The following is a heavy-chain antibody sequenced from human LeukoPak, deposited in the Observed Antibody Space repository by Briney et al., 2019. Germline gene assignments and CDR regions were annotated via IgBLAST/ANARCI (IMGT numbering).Heavy chain of an antibody. J-gene: IGHJ4*02. V-gene: IGHV3-74*01. CDR2: INSDGSST. Sequence: GGSLRLSCVASGFPFSSYWMTWVRQAPGEGLVWVSRINSDGSSTSYADSVKGRFTISRDNAKNTLYLQMNSLRAEDTAVYYCARGNSGSRSIPFDYWGQGSLVTVSS. CDR3: ARGNSGSRSIPFDY. D-gene: IGHD1-26*01. CDR1: GFPFSSYW.